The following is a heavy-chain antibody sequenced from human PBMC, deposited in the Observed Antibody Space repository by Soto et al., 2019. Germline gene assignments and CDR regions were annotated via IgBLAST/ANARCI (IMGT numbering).Heavy chain of an antibody. V-gene: IGHV3-23*01. CDR2: ISGSGGST. CDR1: GCTFSSYA. J-gene: IGHJ6*02. Sequence: GGSLRRSCAACGCTFSSYAMSWVRQAPGKGLEWVSAISGSGGSTYYADSVKGRFTISRDNSKNTLYLQMNSLRAEDTAVYYCEKAGVGTRYYYGMGVWGQGTTVTVSS. D-gene: IGHD7-27*01. CDR3: EKAGVGTRYYYGMGV.